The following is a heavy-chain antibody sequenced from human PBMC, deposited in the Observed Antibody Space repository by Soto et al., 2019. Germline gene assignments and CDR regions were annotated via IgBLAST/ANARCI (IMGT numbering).Heavy chain of an antibody. Sequence: SETLSLTCTVSGGSISSGGYYWSWIRQHPGKGLECIGYIYYSGSTYYNPSLKSRVTISVDTSKNQFSLKLSSVTAADTAVYYCARDWDVGYCSGGSCYYYGMDVWGQGTTVTVSS. CDR2: IYYSGST. D-gene: IGHD2-15*01. J-gene: IGHJ6*02. V-gene: IGHV4-31*03. CDR1: GGSISSGGYY. CDR3: ARDWDVGYCSGGSCYYYGMDV.